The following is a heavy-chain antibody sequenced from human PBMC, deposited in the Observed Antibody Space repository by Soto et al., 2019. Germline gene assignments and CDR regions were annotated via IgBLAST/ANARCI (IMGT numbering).Heavy chain of an antibody. CDR3: PRAPTGAGNYQMDV. Sequence: QVQLQQWGAGRLKPSETLSLTCAVYGGSFSGYYWIWIRQPPGKGLEYIGEIAHSGGTDYNPSLMSRVTISVDTSKNQFSLRLSSVTAADTALYFCPRAPTGAGNYQMDVWGKGATVTVSS. D-gene: IGHD3-10*01. CDR1: GGSFSGYY. CDR2: IAHSGGT. V-gene: IGHV4-34*01. J-gene: IGHJ6*03.